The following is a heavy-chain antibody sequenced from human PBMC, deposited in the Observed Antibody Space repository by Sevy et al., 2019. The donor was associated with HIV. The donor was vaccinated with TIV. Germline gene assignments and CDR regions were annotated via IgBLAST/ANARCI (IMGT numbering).Heavy chain of an antibody. CDR1: GYTFTGYY. D-gene: IGHD3-9*01. J-gene: IGHJ3*02. V-gene: IGHV1-2*02. CDR2: INPNSGGT. Sequence: ASVKVSCKASGYTFTGYYMQWVRQAPGQGLEWMGWINPNSGGTNYAQKFQGRITMTRDTPISTAYLELNRLRSDDTAVYYCARDPNDILNEHAFDIWGQGTVVTVSS. CDR3: ARDPNDILNEHAFDI.